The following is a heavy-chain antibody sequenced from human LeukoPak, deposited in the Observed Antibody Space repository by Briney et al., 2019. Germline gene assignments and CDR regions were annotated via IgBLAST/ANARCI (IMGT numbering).Heavy chain of an antibody. Sequence: GGSLRLSCAASGFTFSSYGMHWARQAPGKGLEWVAVISYDGSNKYYADSVKGRFTISRDNSKNTLYLQMDSLRAEDTAVYYCAKDFKGYSGYDLGFDYWGQGTLVTVSS. CDR3: AKDFKGYSGYDLGFDY. CDR1: GFTFSSYG. J-gene: IGHJ4*02. CDR2: ISYDGSNK. D-gene: IGHD5-12*01. V-gene: IGHV3-30*18.